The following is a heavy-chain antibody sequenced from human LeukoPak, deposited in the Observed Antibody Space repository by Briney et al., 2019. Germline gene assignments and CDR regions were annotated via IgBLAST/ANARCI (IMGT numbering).Heavy chain of an antibody. D-gene: IGHD3-22*01. CDR2: ISRDSANI. Sequence: GGSLRLSCAASGFSFDEYVMHWVRQVPGRGLEWVSGISRDSANIGYADSVRGRFTISRDNAKNSLYLQMNSLTSEDTALYYCARDFCTACHYYIYGMDVWGRGTTVTVSS. CDR3: ARDFCTACHYYIYGMDV. J-gene: IGHJ6*02. V-gene: IGHV3-9*01. CDR1: GFSFDEYV.